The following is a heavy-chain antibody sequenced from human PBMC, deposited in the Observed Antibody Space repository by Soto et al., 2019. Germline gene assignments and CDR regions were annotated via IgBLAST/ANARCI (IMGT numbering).Heavy chain of an antibody. CDR1: GFTFSSYS. J-gene: IGHJ4*02. CDR2: ISSSSSYI. Sequence: PGGSLRLSCAASGFTFSSYSMNWVRQAPGKGLEWVSSISSSSSYIYYADSVKGRFTISRDNAKNSLYLQMNSLRAEDTAVYYCARDLGITISGVVIKPQGAFDYWGQGTLVTVSS. V-gene: IGHV3-21*01. D-gene: IGHD3-3*01. CDR3: ARDLGITISGVVIKPQGAFDY.